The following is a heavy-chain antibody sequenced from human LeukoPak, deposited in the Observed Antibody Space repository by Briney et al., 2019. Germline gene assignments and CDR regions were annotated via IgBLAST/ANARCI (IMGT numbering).Heavy chain of an antibody. Sequence: GGSLRLSCAASGFTFSSYAMSWVRQAPGKGLEWVSAISGSGGSTYYADSVKGRFTISRDNSKNTLYLQMNSLRAEDTAVYYCAKDRIAAPLRTDAFDIWGQGTMVTVSS. CDR3: AKDRIAAPLRTDAFDI. V-gene: IGHV3-23*01. CDR2: ISGSGGST. D-gene: IGHD6-13*01. CDR1: GFTFSSYA. J-gene: IGHJ3*02.